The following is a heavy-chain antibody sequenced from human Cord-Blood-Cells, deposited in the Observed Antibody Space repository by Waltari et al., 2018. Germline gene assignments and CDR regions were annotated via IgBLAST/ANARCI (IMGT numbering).Heavy chain of an antibody. CDR1: GFSFSSYA. V-gene: IGHV3-30*04. J-gene: IGHJ4*02. D-gene: IGHD1-26*01. CDR2: ISYDGSNK. CDR3: AREAPGTLFDY. Sequence: QVQLVESGGGVVQPGRSLRLSCGASGFSFSSYAMPWVRQARGKGVEWVAVISYDGSNKYYADSVKGRFTISRDNSKNTLYLQMNSLRAEDTAVYYCAREAPGTLFDYWGQGTLVTVSS.